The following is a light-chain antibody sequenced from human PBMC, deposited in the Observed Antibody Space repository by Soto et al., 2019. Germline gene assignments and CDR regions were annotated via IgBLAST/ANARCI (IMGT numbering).Light chain of an antibody. CDR1: QDIGRR. V-gene: IGKV1-12*01. CDR3: LQVYSFPRT. Sequence: DIQMTQSPSSVSASIGDRVTITCRASQDIGRRLAWFQQKPGKAPKYLIQAASSLQGGVPSTFSGSGSGTDFTLTINALHPEDVATYYCLQVYSFPRTFGHGTKVEIK. CDR2: AAS. J-gene: IGKJ1*01.